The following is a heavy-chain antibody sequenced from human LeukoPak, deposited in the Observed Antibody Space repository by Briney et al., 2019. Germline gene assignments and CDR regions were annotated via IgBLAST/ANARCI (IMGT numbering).Heavy chain of an antibody. Sequence: PSETLSLTCSVSGSSMRSGGYYWLWIRQPPGRELEWIGSIYYSGDTYYNPSVESRVTLSLDTSNNQFSLELTAVTAADTALYYCARRGQQLPADAFDVWGQGTMVTVSS. J-gene: IGHJ3*01. V-gene: IGHV4-39*07. CDR1: GSSMRSGGYY. CDR2: IYYSGDT. D-gene: IGHD6-13*01. CDR3: ARRGQQLPADAFDV.